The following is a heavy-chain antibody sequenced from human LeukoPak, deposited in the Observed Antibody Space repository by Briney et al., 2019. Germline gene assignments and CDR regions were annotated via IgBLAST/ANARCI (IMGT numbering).Heavy chain of an antibody. CDR3: AKDFIVVVVAATNNWFDP. V-gene: IGHV3-23*01. CDR2: ISSSGGST. D-gene: IGHD2-15*01. Sequence: PGGSLRLSCAASGFTFSSYAMSWVRQAPGKGLEWVSAISSSGGSTYYADSVKGRFTTSRDNSKNTLYLQLNSLRAEDTAVYYCAKDFIVVVVAATNNWFDPWGQGTLVTVSS. J-gene: IGHJ5*02. CDR1: GFTFSSYA.